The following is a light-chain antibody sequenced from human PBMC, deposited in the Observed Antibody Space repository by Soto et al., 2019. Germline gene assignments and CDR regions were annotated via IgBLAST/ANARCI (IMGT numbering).Light chain of an antibody. J-gene: IGKJ3*01. CDR2: GAS. CDR3: QQYGSSRFT. V-gene: IGKV3-20*01. CDR1: QSISSSY. Sequence: EIVLTPSPGTLSLSPGERATLSCRASQSISSSYLAWYQQKPGQAPRLPVYGASSRATGIPDRFSGSGSGTDFTLTISRLEPEDFAVYYCQQYGSSRFTFGPGTKVDIK.